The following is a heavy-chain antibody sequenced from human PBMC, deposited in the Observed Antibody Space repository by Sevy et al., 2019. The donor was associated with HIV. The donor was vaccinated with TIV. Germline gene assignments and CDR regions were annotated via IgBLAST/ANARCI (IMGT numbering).Heavy chain of an antibody. D-gene: IGHD6-13*01. CDR3: VKERVGYISSWYYFDY. Sequence: GGSLRLSYAVSGFTVNTYAMIWVRQAPGKGLEWVAVINNSGGSTDYADSVRGRFSISRDNPNVYLEMNSLRVEDTAVYYCVKERVGYISSWYYFDYWGQGTLVTVSS. J-gene: IGHJ4*02. V-gene: IGHV3-23*01. CDR2: INNSGGST. CDR1: GFTVNTYA.